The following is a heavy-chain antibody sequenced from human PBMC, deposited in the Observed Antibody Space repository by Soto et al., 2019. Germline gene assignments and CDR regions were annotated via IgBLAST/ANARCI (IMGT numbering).Heavy chain of an antibody. CDR2: ARNKAHGYTT. CDR3: ARALPVAKGGFDP. D-gene: IGHD2-2*01. Sequence: GGSLRLSCAASGFTFSDHHMDWVRQAPGKGLEWVGRARNKAHGYTTAYAASLKGRFTISRDDSKNSLSLQMNSLRAEDTAVYYCARALPVAKGGFDPWGQGTLVTVSS. J-gene: IGHJ5*02. V-gene: IGHV3-72*01. CDR1: GFTFSDHH.